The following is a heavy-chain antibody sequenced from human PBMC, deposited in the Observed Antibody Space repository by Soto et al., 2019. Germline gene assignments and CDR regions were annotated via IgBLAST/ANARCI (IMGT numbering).Heavy chain of an antibody. CDR1: GGSISNTSS. CDR2: ISYSGIT. V-gene: IGHV4-39*01. CDR3: ARHVGYFDF. J-gene: IGHJ4*02. Sequence: SETLSLTCNVSGGSISNTSSWGWIRQPPGKGLEWIGSISYSGITFYNPSLQSRVSISVDTSKNQFSLRLSSLTAADAALYYCARHVGYFDFWGQGSLVTVSS. D-gene: IGHD1-26*01.